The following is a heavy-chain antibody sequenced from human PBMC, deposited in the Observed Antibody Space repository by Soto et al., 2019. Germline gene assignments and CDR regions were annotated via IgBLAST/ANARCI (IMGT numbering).Heavy chain of an antibody. J-gene: IGHJ4*02. CDR2: INPNSGGT. D-gene: IGHD3-10*01. CDR1: GYTFTGYY. CDR3: ARFTADYFASGSDYYFDY. V-gene: IGHV1-2*04. Sequence: ASVKGSCKASGYTFTGYYMHWVRQAPGQGLEWMGWINPNSGGTNYAQKFQGWVTMTRDTSISTAYMELSRLRSDDTAVDYCARFTADYFASGSDYYFDYWGQGTLVTVSS.